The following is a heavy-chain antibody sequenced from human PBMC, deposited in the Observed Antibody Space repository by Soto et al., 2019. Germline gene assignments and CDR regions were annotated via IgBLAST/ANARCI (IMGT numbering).Heavy chain of an antibody. Sequence: EVQLVESGGGLIQPGGSLRLSCAASGFTVSSNYMSWVRQAPGKGLEWVSVIYSGGSTYYADSVKGRFTISRDNSKNTLYLQMNSLRAEDTAVYYCASSRVSFWSGLDYWGQGTLVTVSS. V-gene: IGHV3-53*01. J-gene: IGHJ4*02. D-gene: IGHD3-3*01. CDR3: ASSRVSFWSGLDY. CDR1: GFTVSSNY. CDR2: IYSGGST.